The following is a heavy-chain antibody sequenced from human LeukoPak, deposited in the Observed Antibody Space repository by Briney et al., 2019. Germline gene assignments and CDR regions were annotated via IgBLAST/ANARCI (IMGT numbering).Heavy chain of an antibody. CDR3: ARDTLGEGEDANYAVYYFDY. CDR1: GFTFSSYS. CDR2: ISSSSTYV. Sequence: GGSLRLSCAASGFTFSSYSINWVRQAPGKGLEWVSSISSSSTYVYYADSVKGRFTISRDNAKNSLYLQMNSLRAEDTAVYYCARDTLGEGEDANYAVYYFDYWGQGTVVTVSS. J-gene: IGHJ4*02. D-gene: IGHD4/OR15-4a*01. V-gene: IGHV3-21*01.